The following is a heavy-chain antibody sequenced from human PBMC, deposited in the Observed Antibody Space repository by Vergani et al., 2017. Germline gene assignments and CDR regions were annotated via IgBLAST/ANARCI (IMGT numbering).Heavy chain of an antibody. CDR1: GFSLSRFW. V-gene: IGHV3-7*01. Sequence: EVQLVESGGGLVQPGGSLRLSCAASGFSLSRFWMRWVRQAPEKGLEWVAHISPDGSATSYVDSVKGRFTISRDNTKNSLSLQMGGLRVEDPAVYYCVRLPRGLWNFDLWGRGTLITVSS. J-gene: IGHJ2*01. CDR2: ISPDGSAT. CDR3: VRLPRGLWNFDL.